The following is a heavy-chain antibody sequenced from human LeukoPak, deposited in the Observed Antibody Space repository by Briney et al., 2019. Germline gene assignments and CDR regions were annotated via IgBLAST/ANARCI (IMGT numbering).Heavy chain of an antibody. CDR1: GFTVSSNY. V-gene: IGHV3-53*01. Sequence: GGSLRLSCAASGFTVSSNYMSWVRQAPGKGLEWVSVIYSGGSTYYADSVKGRFTISRDNSKNTLYLQMNSLRAEDTAVYYCARVAYCGGDCYHFDYWGQGTLVTVSS. CDR3: ARVAYCGGDCYHFDY. J-gene: IGHJ4*02. D-gene: IGHD2-21*02. CDR2: IYSGGST.